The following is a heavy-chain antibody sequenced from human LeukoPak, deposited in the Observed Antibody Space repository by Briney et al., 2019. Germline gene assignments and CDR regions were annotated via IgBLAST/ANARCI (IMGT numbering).Heavy chain of an antibody. V-gene: IGHV1-2*02. CDR3: ARDFFRFVTLRVDCSSTSCYTYYFNY. J-gene: IGHJ4*02. CDR2: INPNSGGT. CDR1: GYTFTGYY. Sequence: ASVKVSCKASGYTFTGYYMHWVRQAPGQGLEWMGWINPNSGGTNYAQKFQGRVTMTRDTSISTAYMELSRLRSDDTAVYYCARDFFRFVTLRVDCSSTSCYTYYFNYWGQGTLVTVSS. D-gene: IGHD2-2*02.